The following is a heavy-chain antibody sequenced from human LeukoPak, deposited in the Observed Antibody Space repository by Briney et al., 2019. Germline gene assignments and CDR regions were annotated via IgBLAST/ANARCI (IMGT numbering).Heavy chain of an antibody. D-gene: IGHD6-19*01. V-gene: IGHV3-23*01. CDR2: ISGSGGST. CDR3: AKAWGHRQWLVLFDY. CDR1: GFTFSSYW. J-gene: IGHJ4*02. Sequence: GGSLRLSCAASGFTFSSYWMSWVRQAPGKGLDWVSAISGSGGSTYYADSVKGRFTISRDNSKNTLYLQMNSLRAEDTAVYYCAKAWGHRQWLVLFDYWGQGTLVTVSS.